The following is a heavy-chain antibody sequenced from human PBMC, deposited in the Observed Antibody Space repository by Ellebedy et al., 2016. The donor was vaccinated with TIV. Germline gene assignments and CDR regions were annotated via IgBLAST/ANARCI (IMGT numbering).Heavy chain of an antibody. CDR3: AKVGEYYDFWSGYSPLDY. V-gene: IGHV3-23*01. D-gene: IGHD3-3*01. CDR1: GLTFSTYA. CDR2: ISGSGGSGSGGRT. Sequence: GGSLRLSCTASGLTFSTYAMSWVRQAPGKGLEWVSTISGSGGSGSGGRTYYADSVKGRFTISRDNSKNTLYLQMNSLRAEDTAVYYCAKVGEYYDFWSGYSPLDYWGQGTLVTVSS. J-gene: IGHJ4*02.